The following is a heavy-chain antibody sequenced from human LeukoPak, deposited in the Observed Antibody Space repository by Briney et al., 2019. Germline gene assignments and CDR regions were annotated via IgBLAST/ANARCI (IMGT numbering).Heavy chain of an antibody. CDR3: AREVSSGYIYGMDV. Sequence: GRSLRLSCAASGFTFSSYSMNWVRQAPGKGLEWVSYISSSSSTIYYADSVKGRFTISRDNAKNSLYLQMNSLRAEDTAVYYCAREVSSGYIYGMDVWGQGTTVTVSS. CDR1: GFTFSSYS. D-gene: IGHD3-22*01. CDR2: ISSSSSTI. J-gene: IGHJ6*02. V-gene: IGHV3-48*01.